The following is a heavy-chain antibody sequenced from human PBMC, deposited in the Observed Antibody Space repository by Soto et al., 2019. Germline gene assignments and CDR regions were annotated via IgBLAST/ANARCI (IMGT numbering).Heavy chain of an antibody. J-gene: IGHJ4*02. Sequence: ASVEVSCKDCGYTLTELSMHWVRQAPGKGLEWMGGFDPEDGETIYAQRFQGRVTMTEDTSTDTAYMELSSLRAEDTAVYYCAKGGQSYDYWGQGTLVTVSS. CDR2: FDPEDGET. CDR3: AKGGQSYDY. CDR1: GYTLTELS. D-gene: IGHD3-10*01. V-gene: IGHV1-24*01.